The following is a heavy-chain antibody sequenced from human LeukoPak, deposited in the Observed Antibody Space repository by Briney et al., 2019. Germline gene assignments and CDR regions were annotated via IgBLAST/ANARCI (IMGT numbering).Heavy chain of an antibody. J-gene: IGHJ6*02. D-gene: IGHD2-15*01. CDR1: GFTFSSYA. CDR3: ARAGDCSGGSCYSSSSHYYYYGMDV. Sequence: GRSLRLSCAAPGFTFSSYAMHWVRQAPGKGLEWVAVISYDGSNKYYADSVKGRFTISRDNSKNTLYLQMNSLRAEDTAVYYCARAGDCSGGSCYSSSSHYYYYGMDVWGQGTTVTVSS. CDR2: ISYDGSNK. V-gene: IGHV3-30-3*01.